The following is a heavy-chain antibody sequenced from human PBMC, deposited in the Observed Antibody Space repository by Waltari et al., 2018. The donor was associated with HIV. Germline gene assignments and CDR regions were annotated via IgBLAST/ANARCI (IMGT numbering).Heavy chain of an antibody. CDR3: ASARETMGVDFDS. CDR1: GGAFSSYT. CDR2: IIPMSNTP. D-gene: IGHD3-16*01. Sequence: QVQLVQSGAEVKKPGSSVKVSCKASGGAFSSYTINWVRKAPGQGLEWLGRIIPMSNTPNNAKKFQGRVTITADKSTSTAYMELTSLRSDDTAVYYCASARETMGVDFDSWGLGTLVTVSS. J-gene: IGHJ4*02. V-gene: IGHV1-69*08.